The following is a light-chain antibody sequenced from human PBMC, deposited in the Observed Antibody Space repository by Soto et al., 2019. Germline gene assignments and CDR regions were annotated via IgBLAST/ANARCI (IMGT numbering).Light chain of an antibody. V-gene: IGKV4-1*01. Sequence: DIVMTQSPDSLAVSLGERATINCKSSRSVLYSSNNKNYLAWYQQKPGQPPKLLIYWASTRESGVTDRFSGSGSGTDFTLTINSLQAEDVAVYYCQQYYTTPFTFGPGTKVEI. CDR2: WAS. CDR3: QQYYTTPFT. CDR1: RSVLYSSNNKNY. J-gene: IGKJ3*01.